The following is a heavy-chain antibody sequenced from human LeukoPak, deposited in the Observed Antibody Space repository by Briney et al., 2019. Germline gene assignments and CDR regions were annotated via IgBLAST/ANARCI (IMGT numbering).Heavy chain of an antibody. CDR3: ATYDYYMDV. Sequence: KPSETLSLTCTVSNGSISSCFWSWIRQPAGKGLEWIGRIYTSGSTNYNPSLKSRVTMSLDTSKNHFSLKLRSVTAADTAVYYCATYDYYMDVWGKGTTVTVSS. CDR2: IYTSGST. CDR1: NGSISSCF. V-gene: IGHV4-4*07. J-gene: IGHJ6*03. D-gene: IGHD2-2*01.